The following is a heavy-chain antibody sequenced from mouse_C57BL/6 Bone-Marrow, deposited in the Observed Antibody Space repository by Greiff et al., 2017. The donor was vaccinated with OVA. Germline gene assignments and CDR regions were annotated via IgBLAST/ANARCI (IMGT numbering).Heavy chain of an antibody. CDR1: GYTFTSYW. J-gene: IGHJ1*03. CDR3: ARERYYGRDWYFDV. D-gene: IGHD1-1*01. Sequence: QVQLQQPGAELVRPGTSVKLSCKASGYTFTSYWMHWVKQRPGQGLEWIGVIDPSDSYTNYNQKFKGKATLTVDTSSSTAYMQLSSLTSEDSAVYYCARERYYGRDWYFDVWGTGTTVTVSS. CDR2: IDPSDSYT. V-gene: IGHV1-59*01.